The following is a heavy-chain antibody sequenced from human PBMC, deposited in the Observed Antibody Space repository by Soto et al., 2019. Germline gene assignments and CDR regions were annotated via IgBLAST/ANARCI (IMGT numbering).Heavy chain of an antibody. V-gene: IGHV1-18*01. J-gene: IGHJ4*02. D-gene: IGHD6-6*01. Sequence: QVQLVQSGVEVKKPGASVKVSCKASGYTFTNYAISWVRQAPGRGLEWMGWVNTYNGNPNYAQIFQGRVTMTTDTSTGTAYMELRSLTSADSAVYYCARDSQYSTDWQRFDSWGQGTLVTVSS. CDR1: GYTFTNYA. CDR2: VNTYNGNP. CDR3: ARDSQYSTDWQRFDS.